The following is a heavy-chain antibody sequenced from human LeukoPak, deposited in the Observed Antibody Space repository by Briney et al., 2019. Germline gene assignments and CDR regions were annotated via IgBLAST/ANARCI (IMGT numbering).Heavy chain of an antibody. CDR3: ARDLGVVPAAILPMDNWFDP. J-gene: IGHJ5*02. CDR1: GYTFTTYG. CDR2: ISGNNGRT. V-gene: IGHV1-18*01. Sequence: GASVKVSCKASGYTFTTYGISWVRQAPGQGLEWMGWISGNNGRTTYAQKFRGRVTVTTDTSTSTAYMDLRSLSYDDTAVYYCARDLGVVPAAILPMDNWFDPWGQGTLVTVSS. D-gene: IGHD2-2*02.